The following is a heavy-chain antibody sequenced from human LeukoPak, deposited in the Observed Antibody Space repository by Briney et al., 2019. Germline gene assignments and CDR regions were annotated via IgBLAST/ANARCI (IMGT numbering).Heavy chain of an antibody. CDR1: GYTFIGYY. Sequence: ASVKVSCKASGYTFIGYYMQWVRQAPGQGLEWMGRINGYNDKTKYEEKVQGRVTMTIDTSTSTAYMELRSLTSDDTAVYYCARDRGKWFADFFDFWGQGTLVTVSS. V-gene: IGHV1-18*04. CDR2: INGYNDKT. J-gene: IGHJ4*02. CDR3: ARDRGKWFADFFDF. D-gene: IGHD3-10*01.